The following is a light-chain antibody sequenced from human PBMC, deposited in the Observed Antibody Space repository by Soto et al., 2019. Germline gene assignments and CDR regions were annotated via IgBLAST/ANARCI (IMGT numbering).Light chain of an antibody. Sequence: DTVMTQSPDSLAVSLGERATINCKSSQSVLYSSNNKNYLAWYQQKPGQPPKLLISWASTRESGVPDRFSGSGSGTDFTLTINSVQAEDVAVYSCQQFYNTPPYTFGQGTRLEI. V-gene: IGKV4-1*01. CDR2: WAS. CDR1: QSVLYSSNNKNY. J-gene: IGKJ2*01. CDR3: QQFYNTPPYT.